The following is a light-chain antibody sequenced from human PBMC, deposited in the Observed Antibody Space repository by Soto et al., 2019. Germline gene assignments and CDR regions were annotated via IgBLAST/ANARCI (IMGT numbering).Light chain of an antibody. CDR1: QGISRY. CDR2: VAS. J-gene: IGKJ5*01. CDR3: QQFNRYPLT. V-gene: IGKV1-9*01. Sequence: IQLTQSPSSLSASVGDRVTITCRASQGISRYLAWYQQKPGKAPKLLIYVASTLQSGVPSRFSGSGSGTDFNLTISSLQPADLATYYCQQFNRYPLTVGQGTRLEIK.